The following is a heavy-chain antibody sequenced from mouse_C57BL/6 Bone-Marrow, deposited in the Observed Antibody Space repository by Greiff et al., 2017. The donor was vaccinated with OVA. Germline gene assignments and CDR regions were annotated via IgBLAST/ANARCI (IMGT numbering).Heavy chain of an antibody. CDR1: GFTFSDFY. Sequence: EVNLVDSGGGLVQPGGSLKLSCAASGFTFSDFYMYWIRQTPEKRLEWVAYISNGGGSTYYPDTVKGRFTISRDNAKNTLYLQMSRLKSEDTAMYYCARLDAMDYWGQGTSVTVSS. CDR3: ARLDAMDY. J-gene: IGHJ4*01. V-gene: IGHV5-12*01. CDR2: ISNGGGST.